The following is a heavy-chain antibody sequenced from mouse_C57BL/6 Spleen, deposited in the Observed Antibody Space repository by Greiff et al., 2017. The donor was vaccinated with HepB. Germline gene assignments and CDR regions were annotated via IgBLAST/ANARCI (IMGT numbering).Heavy chain of an antibody. V-gene: IGHV1-15*01. CDR3: TRCDCYGSSRPFAY. CDR1: GYTFTDYE. CDR2: IDPETGGT. J-gene: IGHJ3*01. D-gene: IGHD1-1*01. Sequence: QVQLQQSGAELVRPGASVTLSCKASGYTFTDYEMHWVKQTPVHGLEWIGAIDPETGGTAYNQKFKGKAILTADKSSSTAYMELRSLTSEDSAVYYCTRCDCYGSSRPFAYWGQGTLVTVSA.